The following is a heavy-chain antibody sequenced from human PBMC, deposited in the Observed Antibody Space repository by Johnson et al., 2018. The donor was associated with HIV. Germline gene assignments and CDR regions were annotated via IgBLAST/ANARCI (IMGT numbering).Heavy chain of an antibody. D-gene: IGHD2-15*01. J-gene: IGHJ3*02. CDR3: ARDPRGLGVGPGEAFDI. V-gene: IGHV3-30*02. CDR1: GFTFSTYG. Sequence: VQLVASEGGVVQPGGSLRLSCAASGFTFSTYGIHWVRQSPGKGLEWVAFIRYDGSNKYYADSVKGRFTISRDNSKNTLYLQMNSLRAEDTAVYYCARDPRGLGVGPGEAFDIWGQGTMVTVSS. CDR2: IRYDGSNK.